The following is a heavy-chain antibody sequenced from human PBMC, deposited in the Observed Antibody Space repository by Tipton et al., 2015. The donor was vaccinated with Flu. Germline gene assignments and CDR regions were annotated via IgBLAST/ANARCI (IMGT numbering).Heavy chain of an antibody. CDR1: GGSISSSSYY. CDR3: AREGKWYALDS. D-gene: IGHD2-15*01. V-gene: IGHV4-39*07. CDR2: ISRSGDV. Sequence: TLSLTYTVSGGSISSSSYYWGWIRQPPGKGLEWIGRISRSGDVAYNPSLSGRVTMSVDTSKNQFSLRLTSVTAADTGVYFCAREGKWYALDSWGQGTLVTVSS. J-gene: IGHJ4*02.